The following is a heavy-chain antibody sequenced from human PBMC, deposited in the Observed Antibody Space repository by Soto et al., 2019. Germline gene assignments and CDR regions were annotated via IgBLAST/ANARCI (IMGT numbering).Heavy chain of an antibody. Sequence: PSETLSLTCTVSGGSISSYYWSWIRQPPGKGLEWIGYIYYSGSTNYNPSLKSRVTISVDTSKNQFSLKLSSVTAADTAVYYCARQNGGYYYYYMDVWGKGTTVTVSS. CDR2: IYYSGST. CDR1: GGSISSYY. D-gene: IGHD3-10*01. CDR3: ARQNGGYYYYYMDV. V-gene: IGHV4-59*08. J-gene: IGHJ6*03.